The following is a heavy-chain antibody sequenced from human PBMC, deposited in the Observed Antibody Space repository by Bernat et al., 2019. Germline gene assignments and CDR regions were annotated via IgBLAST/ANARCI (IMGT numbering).Heavy chain of an antibody. D-gene: IGHD3-3*01. J-gene: IGHJ5*02. CDR3: AQENSPTQTIFWFDP. Sequence: QVQLVESGGGVVQPGRSLRLSCAASGFTFSRNGMHWVRQAPGKGLEWVTYITPDGTTKYYVYSVKGRFTISRDNSKNTLYLQMNSLRDEDTAGYYFAQENSPTQTIFWFDPRGQGTLVTVSS. CDR2: ITPDGTTK. V-gene: IGHV3-30*18. CDR1: GFTFSRNG.